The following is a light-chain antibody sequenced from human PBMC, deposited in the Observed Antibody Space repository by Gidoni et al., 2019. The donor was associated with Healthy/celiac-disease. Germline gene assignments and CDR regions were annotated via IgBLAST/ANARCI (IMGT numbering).Light chain of an antibody. V-gene: IGLV1-40*01. J-gene: IGLJ2*01. CDR3: QSYDSSLSGSGV. Sequence: QSVLTQPPSVPWAPGQRVTISCTGSSSNIGAGYDVHWYQQLPGTAPKLLIYGNSNRPSGVPDRFSGSKSGTSASLAITGLQAEDEADYYCQSYDSSLSGSGVFGGGTKLTVL. CDR1: SSNIGAGYD. CDR2: GNS.